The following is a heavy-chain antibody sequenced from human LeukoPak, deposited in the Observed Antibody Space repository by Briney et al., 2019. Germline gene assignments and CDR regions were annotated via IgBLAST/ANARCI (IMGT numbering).Heavy chain of an antibody. V-gene: IGHV4-34*01. Sequence: SETLSLTCAVYDGSFSDYYWSWIRQPPGKGLEWIGSIYYSGSTYYNPSLKSRVTISVDTSKNQFSLKLSSVTAADTAVYYCARHYGSGSYYIGFDYWGQGTLVTVSS. J-gene: IGHJ4*02. CDR2: IYYSGST. CDR3: ARHYGSGSYYIGFDY. D-gene: IGHD3-10*01. CDR1: DGSFSDYY.